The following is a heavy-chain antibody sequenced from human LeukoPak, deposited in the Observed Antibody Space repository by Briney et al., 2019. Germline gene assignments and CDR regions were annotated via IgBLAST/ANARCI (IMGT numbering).Heavy chain of an antibody. CDR2: IIPIFGTA. CDR3: ARPLDYEIFTGYCPFGY. Sequence: SVKVSRKASGGTFSSYAISWVRQAPGQGLEWMGGIIPIFGTANYAQKFQGRVTITADESTSTAYMELSSLRSEDTAVYYCARPLDYEIFTGYCPFGYWGQGTLVTVSS. CDR1: GGTFSSYA. D-gene: IGHD3-9*01. V-gene: IGHV1-69*13. J-gene: IGHJ4*02.